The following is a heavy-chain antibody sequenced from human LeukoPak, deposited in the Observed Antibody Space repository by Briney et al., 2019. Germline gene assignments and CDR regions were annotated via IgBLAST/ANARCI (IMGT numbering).Heavy chain of an antibody. J-gene: IGHJ3*02. CDR1: GFTFSSYS. V-gene: IGHV3-21*01. Sequence: GGSLRLSCAASGFTFSSYSMNWVRQAPGKGLEWVSSISSSSSYIYYADSVKGRFTISRDNAKNSLYLQMNSLRAEDTAVYYCARVVVYYDSSGSIAAQDAFDIWGQGTMVTVSS. CDR3: ARVVVYYDSSGSIAAQDAFDI. D-gene: IGHD3-22*01. CDR2: ISSSSSYI.